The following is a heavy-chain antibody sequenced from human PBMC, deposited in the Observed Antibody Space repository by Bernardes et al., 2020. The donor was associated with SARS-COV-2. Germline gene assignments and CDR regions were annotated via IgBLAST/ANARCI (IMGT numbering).Heavy chain of an antibody. J-gene: IGHJ4*02. D-gene: IGHD3-3*01. CDR2: INHSGST. CDR1: GGSFSGYY. CDR3: ARGRTIFGPRYFDY. Sequence: SETLSLTCAVYGGSFSGYYWSWIRQPPGKGLEWIGEINHSGSTNYNPSLKSRVTISVDTSKNQFSLKLSSVTAADTAVYYCARGRTIFGPRYFDYWGQGTLVTVSS. V-gene: IGHV4-34*01.